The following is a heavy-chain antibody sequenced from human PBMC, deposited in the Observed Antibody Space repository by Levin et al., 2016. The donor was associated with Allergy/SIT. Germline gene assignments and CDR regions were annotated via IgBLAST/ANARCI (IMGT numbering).Heavy chain of an antibody. CDR1: GFTFSSYA. J-gene: IGHJ4*02. D-gene: IGHD1-1*01. V-gene: IGHV3-23*01. Sequence: ETLSLTCAASGFTFSSYAMSWVRQAPGKGLEWVSAISGSGGSTYYADSVKGRFTISRDNSKNTLYLQMNSLRAEDTAVYYCAKVAGTYYFDYWGQGTLVTVSS. CDR3: AKVAGTYYFDY. CDR2: ISGSGGST.